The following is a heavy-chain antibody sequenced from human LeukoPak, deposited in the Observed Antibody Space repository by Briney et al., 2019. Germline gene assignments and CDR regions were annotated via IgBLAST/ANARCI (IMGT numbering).Heavy chain of an antibody. CDR1: GFTFSSYS. D-gene: IGHD6-19*01. V-gene: IGHV3-48*01. J-gene: IGHJ6*03. CDR3: ARRTRIAVAGTPYYYYYYMDV. CDR2: ISSSSSTI. Sequence: GGSLRLSCAASGFTFSSYSMNWVRQAPGKGLEWVSYISSSSSTIYYADSVKGRFTISRDNAKNSLYLQMNSLTAEDTAVYYCARRTRIAVAGTPYYYYYYMDVWGKGTTVTVSS.